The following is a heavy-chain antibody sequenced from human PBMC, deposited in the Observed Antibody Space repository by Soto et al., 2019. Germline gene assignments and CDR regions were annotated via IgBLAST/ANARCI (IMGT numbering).Heavy chain of an antibody. J-gene: IGHJ4*02. CDR3: RKGYSSGDY. D-gene: IGHD6-25*01. Sequence: QVQLVQSGAEVKKPGSSVKVSCKASGGTFSRYALSWVRQAPGQGPEWMGGIVPIFGTANYAQKFQGRVTITADESTSTAYMELSSLRSEDTAVYYCRKGYSSGDYWGQGTLVTVSS. V-gene: IGHV1-69*01. CDR2: IVPIFGTA. CDR1: GGTFSRYA.